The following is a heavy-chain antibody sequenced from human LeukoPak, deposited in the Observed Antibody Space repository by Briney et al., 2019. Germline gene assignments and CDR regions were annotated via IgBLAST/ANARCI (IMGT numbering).Heavy chain of an antibody. J-gene: IGHJ6*02. Sequence: GASVKVSCKASGYTLTSYYMHWVRQAPGQGLEWVGLINPSGGSTSYAQKFQGRVTMTRDTSARIVYMELRSLRSEDTAVYYCARENTYGYSYGMDVWGQGTTVTVSS. CDR1: GYTLTSYY. V-gene: IGHV1-46*01. CDR3: ARENTYGYSYGMDV. CDR2: INPSGGST. D-gene: IGHD3-22*01.